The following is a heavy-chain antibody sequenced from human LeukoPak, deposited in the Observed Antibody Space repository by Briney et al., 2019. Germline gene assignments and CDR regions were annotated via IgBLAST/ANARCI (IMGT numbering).Heavy chain of an antibody. CDR2: IYHTGNT. V-gene: IGHV4-4*02. J-gene: IGHJ6*03. Sequence: SETLSLTCAVSGGSITSANWWSWVRQSPGKGLEWIGEIYHTGNTNYNPSLNSRVSISLDTSKNQFSLRLTSVTAADTAVYFCARDANGSDLHYYHMDVWGKGTTVIISS. CDR1: GGSITSANW. CDR3: ARDANGSDLHYYHMDV. D-gene: IGHD6-25*01.